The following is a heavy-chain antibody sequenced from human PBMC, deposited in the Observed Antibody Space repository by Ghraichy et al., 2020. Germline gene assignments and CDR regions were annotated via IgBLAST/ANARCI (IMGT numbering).Heavy chain of an antibody. V-gene: IGHV3-30*18. J-gene: IGHJ4*02. D-gene: IGHD5-24*01. Sequence: LSLTCAASGFTFSSYGMHWVRQAPGKGLEWVAVISYDGSNKYYADSVKGRFTISRDNSKNTLYLQMNSLRAEDTAVYYCAKGGSGGWLQPEWRGYYYFDYWGQGTLVTVSS. CDR3: AKGGSGGWLQPEWRGYYYFDY. CDR1: GFTFSSYG. CDR2: ISYDGSNK.